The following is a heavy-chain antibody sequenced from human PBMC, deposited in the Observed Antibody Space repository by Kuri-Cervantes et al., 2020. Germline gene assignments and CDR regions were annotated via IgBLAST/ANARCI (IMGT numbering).Heavy chain of an antibody. CDR3: AKDHLSNAFDI. V-gene: IGHV3-33*06. J-gene: IGHJ3*02. CDR2: IWYDGSNK. D-gene: IGHD2/OR15-2a*01. CDR1: GFTFSSYG. Sequence: GGSLRLSCAASGFTFSSYGMHWVRQAPGKGLEWVAVIWYDGSNKYYADSVKGRFTISRDNSKNTLYLQMNSLRAEDTAVYYCAKDHLSNAFDIWGQGTMVTVSS.